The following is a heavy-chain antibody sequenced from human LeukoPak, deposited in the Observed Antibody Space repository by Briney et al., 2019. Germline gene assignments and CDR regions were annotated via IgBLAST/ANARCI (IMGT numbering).Heavy chain of an antibody. J-gene: IGHJ3*02. V-gene: IGHV3-9*01. CDR2: ISWNSGSI. D-gene: IGHD3-16*01. CDR3: AKDKGYMGEDAFDI. Sequence: PEGSLRLSCAASGFTFDDYAMHWVRQAPGKGLEWVSGISWNSGSIGYADSVKGRFTISRDNARNSLYLQMNILRAEDTALYYCAKDKGYMGEDAFDIWGQGTMVTVSS. CDR1: GFTFDDYA.